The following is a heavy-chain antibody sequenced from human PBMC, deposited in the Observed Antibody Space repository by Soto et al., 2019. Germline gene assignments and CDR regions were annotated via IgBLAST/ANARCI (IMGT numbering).Heavy chain of an antibody. CDR3: ARDGPRYSSGWYYFDY. V-gene: IGHV3-33*01. D-gene: IGHD6-19*01. Sequence: GGSLRLSCAASGFTFSSYGMHWVRQAPGKGLEWVAVIWYDGSNKYYADSVKGRFTISRDDSKNTLYLQMNSLRAEDTAVYYCARDGPRYSSGWYYFDYWGQGTLVTVSS. CDR1: GFTFSSYG. J-gene: IGHJ4*02. CDR2: IWYDGSNK.